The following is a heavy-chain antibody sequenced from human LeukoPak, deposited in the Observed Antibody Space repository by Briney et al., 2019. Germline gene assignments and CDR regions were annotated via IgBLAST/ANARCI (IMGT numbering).Heavy chain of an antibody. CDR3: AREGVAVADPNWFDP. J-gene: IGHJ5*02. CDR1: GGSISSYY. V-gene: IGHV4-59*01. Sequence: SETLSLTCTVSGGSISSYYWSWIRQPPGKGLEWIGHIYYSGSTNYNPSLKSRVTISVDTSKNQFSLKLSSVTAADTAVYYCAREGVAVADPNWFDPWGQGTLVTVSS. D-gene: IGHD6-19*01. CDR2: IYYSGST.